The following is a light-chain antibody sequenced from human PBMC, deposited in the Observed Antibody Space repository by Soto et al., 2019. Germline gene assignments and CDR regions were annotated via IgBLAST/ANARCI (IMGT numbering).Light chain of an antibody. J-gene: IGLJ2*01. CDR2: EVS. CDR1: SSDVGGYNY. CDR3: GSYKDSTVV. V-gene: IGLV2-8*01. Sequence: QSVLTQPPSASGSPGQSVAISCTGTSSDVGGYNYVSWYQQYPGKAPKLLIFEVSKRPSGVPDRFSGSKSGNTASLTVSGLKSDYEAYYSCGSYKDSTVVFCGGTKLTV.